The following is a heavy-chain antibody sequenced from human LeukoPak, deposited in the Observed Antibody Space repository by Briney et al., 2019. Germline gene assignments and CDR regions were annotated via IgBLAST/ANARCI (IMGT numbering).Heavy chain of an antibody. V-gene: IGHV3-74*01. CDR3: ARDHHDFWSGYPNY. Sequence: TGGSLRLSCAASGFTLGRSWMHWVRQAPGTGWVWVARSNSDGKITDYADSVRGRFTTSRDNTKNTVYLQMSSLRAEDTGVYYCARDHHDFWSGYPNYWGQGTLVIVSS. CDR1: GFTLGRSW. CDR2: SNSDGKIT. J-gene: IGHJ4*02. D-gene: IGHD3-3*01.